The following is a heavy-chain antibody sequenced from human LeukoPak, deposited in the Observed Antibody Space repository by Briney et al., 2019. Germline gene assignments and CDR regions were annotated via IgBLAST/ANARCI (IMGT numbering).Heavy chain of an antibody. D-gene: IGHD2-21*02. J-gene: IGHJ5*02. CDR2: ISSRGSTI. V-gene: IGHV3-48*03. CDR1: GLTFSTYE. CDR3: ASSIVVVTARYNWFDP. Sequence: GGSLRLSCAASGLTFSTYEMNWVRQAPGKGLEWVSYISSRGSTIYYADSVKGRFTISRDNAKNSLYLQMNSLRAEDTAVYYCASSIVVVTARYNWFDPWGQGTLVTVSS.